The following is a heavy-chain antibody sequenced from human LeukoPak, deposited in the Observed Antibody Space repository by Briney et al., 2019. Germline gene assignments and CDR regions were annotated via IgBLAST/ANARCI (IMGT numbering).Heavy chain of an antibody. CDR3: ARLQDRDSSGYYYDYFDY. J-gene: IGHJ4*02. Sequence: SETLSLTCTVSGVSISSYYWSWIRQPPGKGLEWIGCIYTSGSTNYNPSLKSRVTISVDTSKNQFSLKLSSVTAADTAVYYCARLQDRDSSGYYYDYFDYWGQGTLVTVSS. CDR1: GVSISSYY. CDR2: IYTSGST. D-gene: IGHD3-22*01. V-gene: IGHV4-4*09.